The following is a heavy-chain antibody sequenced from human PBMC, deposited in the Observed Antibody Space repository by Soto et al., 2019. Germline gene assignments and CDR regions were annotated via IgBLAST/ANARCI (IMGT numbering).Heavy chain of an antibody. CDR1: GYTFTSYG. D-gene: IGHD2-2*01. V-gene: IGHV1-18*01. J-gene: IGHJ5*02. CDR3: ARDPHLLSINNWFDP. Sequence: ASVKVSCKASGYTFTSYGISWVRQAPGQGLEWMGWISAYNGNTNYAQKLQGRVTMTTDTSTSTAYMELRSLRSDDTAVYYCARDPHLLSINNWFDPWGQGPLVTVSS. CDR2: ISAYNGNT.